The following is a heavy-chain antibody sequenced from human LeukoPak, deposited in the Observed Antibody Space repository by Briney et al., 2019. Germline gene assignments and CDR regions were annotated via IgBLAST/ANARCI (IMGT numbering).Heavy chain of an antibody. J-gene: IGHJ4*02. D-gene: IGHD4-17*01. V-gene: IGHV4-39*07. CDR3: ARGDTVTLLEY. CDR1: GGSISSSSYY. Sequence: SETLSLTCTVSGGSISSSSYYWGWIRQPPGKGLEWIGSIYYSGSTYYNPSLKSRVTISVDTSKNQFSLKLSSVTAADTAVYYCARGDTVTLLEYWGQGTLVTVSS. CDR2: IYYSGST.